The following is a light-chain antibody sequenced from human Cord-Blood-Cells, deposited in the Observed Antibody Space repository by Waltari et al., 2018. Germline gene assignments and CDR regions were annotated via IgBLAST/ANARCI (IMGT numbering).Light chain of an antibody. J-gene: IGLJ1*01. CDR2: EVS. CDR3: SSYTSSSTLV. V-gene: IGLV2-14*01. Sequence: QSALTQPASVSGSPGQSITISCTGTSSDVGGYNYFPWYQQHPGKAPKLMIYEVSNRPSGFSNRFSGSKSGNTASLTISRLQAEDEADYYCSSYTSSSTLVFGTGTKVTVL. CDR1: SSDVGGYNY.